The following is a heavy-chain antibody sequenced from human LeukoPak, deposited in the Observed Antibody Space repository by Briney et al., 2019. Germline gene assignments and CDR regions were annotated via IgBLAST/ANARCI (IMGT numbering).Heavy chain of an antibody. J-gene: IGHJ4*02. D-gene: IGHD2-15*01. CDR2: ISYDGSNK. Sequence: PGRSLRLSCAASGFTFSSYGMHWVRQAPGKGLEWVAVISYDGSNKYYADSVKGRFTISRDNSKNTLYLQMNSLRAEDTAVYYCARPDCSGGSCYLVWLDYWGQGTLVTVSS. V-gene: IGHV3-30*03. CDR3: ARPDCSGGSCYLVWLDY. CDR1: GFTFSSYG.